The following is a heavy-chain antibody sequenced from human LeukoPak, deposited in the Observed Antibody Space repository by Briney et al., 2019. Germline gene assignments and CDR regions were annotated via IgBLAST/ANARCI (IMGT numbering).Heavy chain of an antibody. CDR3: ARDRSQTIFGVVIGEGYFDY. J-gene: IGHJ4*02. D-gene: IGHD3-3*01. CDR2: INHSGST. CDR1: GGSFSGYY. V-gene: IGHV4-34*01. Sequence: PSETLSLTCAVYGGSFSGYYWSWIRQPPGKGLEWIGEINHSGSTNYNPSLKSRVTISVDTSKNQFSLKLSSVTAADTAVYYCARDRSQTIFGVVIGEGYFDYWGQGTLVTVSS.